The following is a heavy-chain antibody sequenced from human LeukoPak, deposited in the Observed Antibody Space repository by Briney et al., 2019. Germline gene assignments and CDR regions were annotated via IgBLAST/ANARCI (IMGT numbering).Heavy chain of an antibody. J-gene: IGHJ1*01. D-gene: IGHD3-3*01. Sequence: GGSLRLSCTASGFTFGDYAMSWVRQAPGKGLEWVGFIRSKAYGGTTEYAASVKGRFTISRDDSKSIAYLQMNSLKTEDTAVYYCTRDQPRRDYDFWSGYWSEYFQHWGQGTLVTVSS. CDR1: GFTFGDYA. V-gene: IGHV3-49*04. CDR2: IRSKAYGGTT. CDR3: TRDQPRRDYDFWSGYWSEYFQH.